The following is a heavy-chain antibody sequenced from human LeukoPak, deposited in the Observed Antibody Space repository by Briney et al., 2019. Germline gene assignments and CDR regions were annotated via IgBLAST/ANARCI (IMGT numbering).Heavy chain of an antibody. CDR3: AKDISELRGYFDY. Sequence: GGSLRLSCEASGFTFDDYGMSWVRQAPGKGLEWVSGISWNSGSIGYADSVKGRFTISRDNAKNSLYLQMNSLRAEDTALYYCAKDISELRGYFDYWGQGPLVTVSS. D-gene: IGHD1-26*01. CDR1: GFTFDDYG. CDR2: ISWNSGSI. V-gene: IGHV3-9*01. J-gene: IGHJ4*02.